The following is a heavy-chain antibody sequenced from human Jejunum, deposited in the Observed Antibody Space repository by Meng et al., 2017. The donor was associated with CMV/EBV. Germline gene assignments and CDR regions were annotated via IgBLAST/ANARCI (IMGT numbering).Heavy chain of an antibody. CDR2: INPNSGGT. CDR3: ARVCDLYDSSGYYYERSLGK. J-gene: IGHJ4*02. CDR1: FN. D-gene: IGHD3-22*01. Sequence: FNIHWVRQAPGQGLEWMGWINPNSGGTNYAQKFQGRVTMTSDTSITTAYMELSRLTSDDTAVYYCARVCDLYDSSGYYYERSLGKWGQGTLVTVSS. V-gene: IGHV1-2*02.